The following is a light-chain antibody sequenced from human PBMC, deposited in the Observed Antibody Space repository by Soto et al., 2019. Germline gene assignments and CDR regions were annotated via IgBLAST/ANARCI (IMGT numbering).Light chain of an antibody. Sequence: DIQMTQSPSTLSASVGDRVTITCRASQSVASWLAWYQHKPGKAPNLLIYKTSILHSGVPSRFSGSGAGTEFTLTISSLQPDDLATYYCQQYNTFSRTFGQGTKVDIK. CDR1: QSVASW. J-gene: IGKJ1*01. CDR3: QQYNTFSRT. CDR2: KTS. V-gene: IGKV1-5*03.